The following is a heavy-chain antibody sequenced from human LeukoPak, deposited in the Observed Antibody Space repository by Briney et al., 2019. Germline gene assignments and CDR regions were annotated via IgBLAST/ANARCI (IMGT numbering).Heavy chain of an antibody. Sequence: PGGSLRLSCVASGFTFSRYWMSWVRQAPGKGLEWVANTNHDGSEKHHVDSVKGRFTISRDNAKNSLFLQMNSLSAEDTAVYYCAREEGIDGSGYYYVLGYWGQGTLVTVSS. CDR3: AREEGIDGSGYYYVLGY. V-gene: IGHV3-7*01. J-gene: IGHJ4*02. CDR2: TNHDGSEK. D-gene: IGHD3-22*01. CDR1: GFTFSRYW.